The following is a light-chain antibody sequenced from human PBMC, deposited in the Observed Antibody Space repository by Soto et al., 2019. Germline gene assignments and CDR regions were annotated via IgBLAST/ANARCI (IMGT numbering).Light chain of an antibody. CDR1: QSVTSNS. CDR2: DAS. V-gene: IGKV3-20*01. Sequence: EIVLTQSPGTLSLSPGERATLSCRASQSVTSNSLAWYQHKLGQAPRLLIYDASSRATGIPERFSGSGSGTDFTLTISRLEPEDFAVYFCQQFGTSPGTFGPGTKVDIK. CDR3: QQFGTSPGT. J-gene: IGKJ3*01.